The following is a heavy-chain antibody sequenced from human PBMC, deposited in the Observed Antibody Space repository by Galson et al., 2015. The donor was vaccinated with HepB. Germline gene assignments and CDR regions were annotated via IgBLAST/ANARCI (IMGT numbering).Heavy chain of an antibody. V-gene: IGHV1-69*02. J-gene: IGHJ3*02. CDR3: ARVVAATGDAFDI. Sequence: SVKVSCKASGGTFSSYTISWVRQAPGQGLEWMGRIIPILGIANYAQKFQGRVTITADKSTSTAYMELSSLRSEDTAVYYCARVVAATGDAFDIWGQGTMVTVSS. CDR2: IIPILGIA. CDR1: GGTFSSYT. D-gene: IGHD2-15*01.